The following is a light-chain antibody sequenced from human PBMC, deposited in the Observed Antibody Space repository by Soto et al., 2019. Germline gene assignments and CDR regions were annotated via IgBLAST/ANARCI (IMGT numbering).Light chain of an antibody. V-gene: IGKV3-20*01. CDR2: GAS. Sequence: EIVLTQSPGTLSLSPGERATLSCRASQSVSSSYLAWYQQKPGQAPRLLIYGASSRATGIPDRFGGSGSGTDFTLTISRLEPEDFAVYYCQQYGSSPYMYTFGQGTKLEIK. J-gene: IGKJ2*01. CDR3: QQYGSSPYMYT. CDR1: QSVSSSY.